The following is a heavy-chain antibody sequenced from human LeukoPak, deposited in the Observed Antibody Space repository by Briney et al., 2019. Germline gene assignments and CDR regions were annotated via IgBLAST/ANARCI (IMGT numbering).Heavy chain of an antibody. CDR2: INPDGNKK. Sequence: GGSLRLSCAVSGLTFSSSWMDWFRQAPGKGLEWVASINPDGNKKYSADPVKGRFTISRDNAENSLYLQMNSLRVEDTAFYYCARDLAYSRLDYWGQGMLVTVSS. D-gene: IGHD5-18*01. V-gene: IGHV3-7*01. CDR3: ARDLAYSRLDY. CDR1: GLTFSSSW. J-gene: IGHJ4*02.